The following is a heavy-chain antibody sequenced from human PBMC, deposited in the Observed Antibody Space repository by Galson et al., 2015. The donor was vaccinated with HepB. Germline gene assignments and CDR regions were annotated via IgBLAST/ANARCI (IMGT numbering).Heavy chain of an antibody. D-gene: IGHD4-17*01. CDR1: GGSISSYY. J-gene: IGHJ4*02. V-gene: IGHV4-59*08. CDR3: ARGTQGDDYGDYYDY. CDR2: IYYSGST. Sequence: ETLSLTCTVSGGSISSYYWSWIRQPPGKGLEWIGYIYYSGSTNYNPSLKSRVTISVDTSKNQFSLKLSSVTAADTAVYYCARGTQGDDYGDYYDYWGQGTLVTVSS.